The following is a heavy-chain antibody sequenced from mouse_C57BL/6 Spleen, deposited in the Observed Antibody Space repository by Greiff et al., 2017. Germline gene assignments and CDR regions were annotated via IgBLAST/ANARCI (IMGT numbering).Heavy chain of an antibody. CDR3: AREAQALMDY. D-gene: IGHD3-2*02. CDR1: GYTFTSYW. Sequence: QVQLQQPGAELVRPGSSVKLSCKASGYTFTSYWMHWVKQRPIQGLEWIGNIDPSDSETHYNQKFKDKATLTVDNSSSTAYMQLSSLTSEDSAVYYCAREAQALMDYWGQGTSVTVAS. CDR2: IDPSDSET. V-gene: IGHV1-52*01. J-gene: IGHJ4*01.